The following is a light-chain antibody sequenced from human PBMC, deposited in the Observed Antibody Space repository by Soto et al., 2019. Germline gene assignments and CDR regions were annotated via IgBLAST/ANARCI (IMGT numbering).Light chain of an antibody. CDR2: SNN. Sequence: QSVLTQPPSASGTPGQRVTISCSGSSSNIGSNTVDWYKQLPGTAPKLLIYSNNHRPSGVPDRFSGSKSGTSASLAISGLQSEDEADYYCAAWDDSLNGVVFGGGTKRTVL. CDR3: AAWDDSLNGVV. V-gene: IGLV1-44*01. J-gene: IGLJ2*01. CDR1: SSNIGSNT.